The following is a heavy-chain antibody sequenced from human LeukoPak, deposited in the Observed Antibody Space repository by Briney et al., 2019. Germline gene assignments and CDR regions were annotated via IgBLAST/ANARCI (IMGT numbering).Heavy chain of an antibody. CDR2: ISSSSYI. D-gene: IGHD2/OR15-2a*01. J-gene: IGHJ6*03. Sequence: GGSLRLSCEASGFTQNAMGWVRQAPGKGLEWVSSISSSSYIYYADSVKGRFTISRDNAKNSLYLQMNSLRAEDTAVYYCARGISRDYYMDVWGKGTTVTVSS. V-gene: IGHV3-69-1*01. CDR1: GFTQNA. CDR3: ARGISRDYYMDV.